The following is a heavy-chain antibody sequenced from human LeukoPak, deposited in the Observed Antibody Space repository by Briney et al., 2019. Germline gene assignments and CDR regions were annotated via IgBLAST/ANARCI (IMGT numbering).Heavy chain of an antibody. CDR3: ARDNDGSGNYYYYGMDV. V-gene: IGHV3-66*01. CDR2: IYSGGST. J-gene: IGHJ6*02. CDR1: GFTVSSNY. D-gene: IGHD3-10*01. Sequence: HPGGSLRLSCAASGFTVSSNYMSWVRQAPGKGLEWVSVIYSGGSTYYADSVKGRFTISRDNSKNTLYLQMNSLRAEDTAVYYCARDNDGSGNYYYYGMDVWGQGTTVTVSS.